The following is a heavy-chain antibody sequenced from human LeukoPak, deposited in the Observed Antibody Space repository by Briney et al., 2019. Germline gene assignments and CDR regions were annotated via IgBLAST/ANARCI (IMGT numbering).Heavy chain of an antibody. J-gene: IGHJ1*01. CDR3: ARAYNYASLF. Sequence: GASVKVSCKASGYTLSDYSIHWVRQAPGQGLEWMGRMKLNSGGTNLAQRFQGRVTMTRATSINTAYMDLSSLRSDDTAVYYCARAYNYASLFWGQGTLVTVSS. CDR2: MKLNSGGT. V-gene: IGHV1-2*06. D-gene: IGHD5-18*01. CDR1: GYTLSDYS.